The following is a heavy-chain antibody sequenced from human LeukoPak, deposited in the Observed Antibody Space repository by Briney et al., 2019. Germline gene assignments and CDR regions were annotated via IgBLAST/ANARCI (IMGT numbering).Heavy chain of an antibody. D-gene: IGHD5-12*01. CDR1: GVTFCIYA. V-gene: IGHV3-23*01. CDR2: ITGSGGST. J-gene: IGHJ4*02. CDR3: ATLPRGPTGYVGYGGEDY. Sequence: GGSLRLSCAASGVTFCIYAMTWVRQAPGKGLQWVSAITGSGGSTYYGDSVRGRFTISRDNSKNTLYLRMNGLRAEDTAVYFCATLPRGPTGYVGYGGEDYWGQGTLVTVSS.